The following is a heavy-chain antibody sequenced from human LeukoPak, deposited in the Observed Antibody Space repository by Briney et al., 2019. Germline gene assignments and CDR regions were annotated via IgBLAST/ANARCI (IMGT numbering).Heavy chain of an antibody. V-gene: IGHV6-1*01. CDR2: TYYRSKWYN. Sequence: SQTLSLTCVISGDIVSNNIAAWNWIRQSPSRGLEWLGRTYYRSKWYNDYAVSVESRITINPDTSKNQFSLQLNSVTPEDTAVYYCARDVTAGAGAVGMAVWGKGTTVTVSS. D-gene: IGHD6-13*01. CDR3: ARDVTAGAGAVGMAV. CDR1: GDIVSNNIAA. J-gene: IGHJ6*04.